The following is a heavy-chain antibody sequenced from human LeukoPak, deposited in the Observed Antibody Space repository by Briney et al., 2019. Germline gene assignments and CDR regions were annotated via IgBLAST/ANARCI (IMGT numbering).Heavy chain of an antibody. D-gene: IGHD3-10*01. Sequence: ASVKVSCKASGYTFTGYYMHWVRQAPGQGLEWMGWINPNSGGTNYAQKFQGRVTMTRDTSISTAYMELSRLRSDDTAVYYCARDYPSVVVRGIFKEFDYWGRGTLVTVSS. J-gene: IGHJ4*02. V-gene: IGHV1-2*02. CDR3: ARDYPSVVVRGIFKEFDY. CDR2: INPNSGGT. CDR1: GYTFTGYY.